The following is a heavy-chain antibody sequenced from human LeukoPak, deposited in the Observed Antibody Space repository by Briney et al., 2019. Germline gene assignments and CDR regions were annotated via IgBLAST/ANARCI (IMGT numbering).Heavy chain of an antibody. CDR2: INPSGGST. Sequence: SVKVSCKASGYTFTSYYMHWVRQAPGQGLEWMGIINPSGGSTSYAQKFQGRVTMTRDTSTSTVYMELSSLRSEDTAVYYCARDTLVRITMVRGVHYGMDVWGQGTTVTVSS. CDR3: ARDTLVRITMVRGVHYGMDV. J-gene: IGHJ6*02. D-gene: IGHD3-10*01. V-gene: IGHV1-46*01. CDR1: GYTFTSYY.